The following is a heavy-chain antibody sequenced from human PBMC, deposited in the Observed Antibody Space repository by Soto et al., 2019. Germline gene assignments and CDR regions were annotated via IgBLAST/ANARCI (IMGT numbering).Heavy chain of an antibody. CDR3: ARDTGTYPYYFDY. J-gene: IGHJ4*02. CDR2: IHHSGST. CDR1: GGSISSGENF. V-gene: IGHV4-30-4*01. D-gene: IGHD1-26*01. Sequence: KTSETLSLTCTVPGGSISSGENFWNWIRQSPGKGLEWIGYIHHSGSTYYNPSLRSRLTISVDTSKNQISLKLNSVTAADTAVYYCARDTGTYPYYFDYWGQGTLVTVSS.